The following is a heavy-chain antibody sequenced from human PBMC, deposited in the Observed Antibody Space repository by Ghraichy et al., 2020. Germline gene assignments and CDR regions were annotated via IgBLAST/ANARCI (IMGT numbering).Heavy chain of an antibody. CDR3: ARHPQFTMIVGP. Sequence: SETLSLTCTVSGGSISTYYWSWIRQPPGKGLEWIGYMYYSGSTNYNPSLKSRVTISVDTSKNQFSLKLNSVTAADTAVYYCARHPQFTMIVGPWGQGTLVTVSS. J-gene: IGHJ5*02. CDR1: GGSISTYY. CDR2: MYYSGST. V-gene: IGHV4-59*08. D-gene: IGHD3-22*01.